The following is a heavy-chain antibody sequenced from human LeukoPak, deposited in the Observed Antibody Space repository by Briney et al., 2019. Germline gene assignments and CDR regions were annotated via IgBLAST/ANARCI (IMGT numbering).Heavy chain of an antibody. D-gene: IGHD3-22*01. V-gene: IGHV7-4-1*02. Sequence: GASVKVSCKASGYTFTSYAMNWVRQAPGQGLEWTGSINTNTGNPTYAQGFTGRFVFSLDTSVSTAYLQISSLKAEDTAVYYCARVHYYDSSGYYVFDYWGQGTLVTVSS. CDR1: GYTFTSYA. CDR2: INTNTGNP. J-gene: IGHJ4*02. CDR3: ARVHYYDSSGYYVFDY.